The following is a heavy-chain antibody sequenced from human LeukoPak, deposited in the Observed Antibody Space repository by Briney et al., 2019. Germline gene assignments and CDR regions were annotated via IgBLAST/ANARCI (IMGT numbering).Heavy chain of an antibody. CDR3: AKIGAVAGHFDY. V-gene: IGHV3-30*02. D-gene: IGHD6-19*01. CDR1: GFTFSRYG. J-gene: IGHJ4*02. Sequence: GGSLRLSCAASGFTFSRYGMHRVRQAPGKGLEWVAFIRFDGSDKYHADSVKGRFTISRDNSKNTVYLQMNSLRVEDTALYYCAKIGAVAGHFDYWGQGTLVTVSS. CDR2: IRFDGSDK.